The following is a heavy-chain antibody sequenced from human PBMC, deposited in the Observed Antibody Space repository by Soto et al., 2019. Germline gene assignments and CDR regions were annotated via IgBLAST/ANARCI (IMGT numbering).Heavy chain of an antibody. CDR3: ARARRFLERLARRGYGMDV. J-gene: IGHJ6*02. CDR1: GYTFTSYD. D-gene: IGHD3-3*01. Sequence: ASVKVSCKASGYTFTSYDINWVRQATGQGLEWMGWMNPNSGNTGYAQKFQGRVTMTRNTSISTAYMELSSLRSEDTAVYYCARARRFLERLARRGYGMDVWGQGTTVTVSS. V-gene: IGHV1-8*01. CDR2: MNPNSGNT.